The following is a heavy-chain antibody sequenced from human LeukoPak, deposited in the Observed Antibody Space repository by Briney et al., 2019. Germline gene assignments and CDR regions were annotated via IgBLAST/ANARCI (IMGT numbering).Heavy chain of an antibody. CDR3: ARAADSSGWLVGY. D-gene: IGHD6-19*01. Sequence: GGFLRLSCAASGFTFSDYYMSWVRQAPGKGLEWVSYISSSGGTIYQADSVKGRFTISRDNAKNSLYLQMNSLRAEDTAVYYCARAADSSGWLVGYWGQGALVTVSS. J-gene: IGHJ4*02. V-gene: IGHV3-11*04. CDR2: ISSSGGTI. CDR1: GFTFSDYY.